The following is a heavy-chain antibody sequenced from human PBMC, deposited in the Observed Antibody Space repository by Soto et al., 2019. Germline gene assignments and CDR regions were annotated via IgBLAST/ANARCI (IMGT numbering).Heavy chain of an antibody. J-gene: IGHJ3*01. CDR2: MNFNGGDT. V-gene: IGHV1-2*02. D-gene: IGHD3-16*01. CDR1: GSPFRGYY. CDR3: ARRLWPGALDV. Sequence: QVQRVQSGAEVKKPGASVKVSCKTAGSPFRGYYVHWVRQAPGQGLEWVGLMNFNGGDTMSAQTFKGRVTMTRDTSISTASMELYSLTCADAAVYYCARRLWPGALDVWGQGSMVTVSS.